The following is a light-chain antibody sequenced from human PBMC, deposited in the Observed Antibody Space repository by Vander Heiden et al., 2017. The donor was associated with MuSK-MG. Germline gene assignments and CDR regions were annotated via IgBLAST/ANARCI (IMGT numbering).Light chain of an antibody. J-gene: IGLJ1*01. Sequence: SALTQPAPVSGSPGQSITISRTGTSSDVGGYNYVSWSQQHPGKAPKLMIYEVSNRPSGVSNRFSVSKSGNTASLTISGLQAEDEADYYCSSYTSSSTLVFGTGTKVTVL. V-gene: IGLV2-14*01. CDR2: EVS. CDR3: SSYTSSSTLV. CDR1: SSDVGGYNY.